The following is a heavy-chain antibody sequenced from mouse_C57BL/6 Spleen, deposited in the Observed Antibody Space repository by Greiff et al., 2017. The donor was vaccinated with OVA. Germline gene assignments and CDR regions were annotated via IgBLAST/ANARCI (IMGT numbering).Heavy chain of an antibody. Sequence: QVQLQQPGAELVKPGASVKLSCKASGYTFTSYWMHWVKQRPGQGLEWIGMIHPNSGSTNYNEKFKSKATLTVDKSSSTAYMQLSSLTSEDSAVYHCARGDYDGGAMDYWGQGTSVTVSS. CDR1: GYTFTSYW. J-gene: IGHJ4*01. D-gene: IGHD2-4*01. CDR2: IHPNSGST. V-gene: IGHV1-64*01. CDR3: ARGDYDGGAMDY.